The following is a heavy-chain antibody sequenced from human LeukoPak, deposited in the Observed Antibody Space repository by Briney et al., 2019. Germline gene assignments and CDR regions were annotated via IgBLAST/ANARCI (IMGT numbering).Heavy chain of an antibody. CDR2: INPNSGGT. Sequence: SVKVSCKASGYTFTGYYMHWVRQAPGQGLEWMGWINPNSGGTNYAQKFQGRVTMTRDTSISTAYMELSRLRSDDTAVYYCAKDRDSTLIRGAIYDWGQGTLVTVSS. J-gene: IGHJ4*02. V-gene: IGHV1-2*02. D-gene: IGHD3-10*01. CDR1: GYTFTGYY. CDR3: AKDRDSTLIRGAIYD.